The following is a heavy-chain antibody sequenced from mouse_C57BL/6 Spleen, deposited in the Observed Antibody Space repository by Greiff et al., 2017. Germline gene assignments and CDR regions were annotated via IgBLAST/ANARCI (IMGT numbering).Heavy chain of an antibody. CDR2: IYPSDSET. Sequence: QVQLQQPGAELVRPGSSVKLSCKASGYTFTSYWMDWVKQRPGQGLEWIGNIYPSDSETHYNQKFKDKATLTVDKSSSTAYMQLSSLTSEDSAVYCCARDSSGPDYWGQGTTLTVSS. D-gene: IGHD3-2*02. CDR1: GYTFTSYW. CDR3: ARDSSGPDY. V-gene: IGHV1-61*01. J-gene: IGHJ2*01.